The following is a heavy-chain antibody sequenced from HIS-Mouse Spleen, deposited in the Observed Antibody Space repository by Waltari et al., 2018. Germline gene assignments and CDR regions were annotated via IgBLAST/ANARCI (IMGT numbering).Heavy chain of an antibody. D-gene: IGHD6-19*01. CDR1: GFSLSPSGMC. CDR2: IDWDDDK. J-gene: IGHJ4*02. Sequence: QVTLRESGPALVKPTQTLTLTCTFSGFSLSPSGMCVSWIRQPPGKALGWLARIDWDDDKYFSTSLKTRLTISRDTSKNQVVLTMTNMDPLDTATYYCARIAEGYTSGWYAFDYWGQGTLVTVSS. CDR3: ARIAEGYTSGWYAFDY. V-gene: IGHV2-70*15.